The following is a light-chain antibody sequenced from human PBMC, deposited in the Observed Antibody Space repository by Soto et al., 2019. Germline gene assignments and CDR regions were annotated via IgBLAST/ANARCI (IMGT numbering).Light chain of an antibody. V-gene: IGLV2-14*01. CDR2: DVN. CDR1: SSDVGGYDY. J-gene: IGLJ3*02. Sequence: QSALTQPASVSGSPGQSITISCSGTSSDVGGYDYVSWYQQHPSRAPKLIIYDVNYRPSGVSNRFSGSKSGNTASLTISGLHGEDEADYYCSSYTCSSTRVFGGGTKVTVL. CDR3: SSYTCSSTRV.